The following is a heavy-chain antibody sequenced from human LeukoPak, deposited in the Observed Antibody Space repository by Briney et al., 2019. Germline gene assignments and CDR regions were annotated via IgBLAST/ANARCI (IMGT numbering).Heavy chain of an antibody. V-gene: IGHV3-53*01. CDR2: IYSDNT. Sequence: GGSLRLSCTVSGFTVSSNSMSWVRQAPGKGLEWVSFIYSDNTHYSDSVKGRFTISRDNAKNSLYLQMNSLRAEDTAVYYCARGQPGYYFDYWGQGTLVTVSS. J-gene: IGHJ4*02. CDR3: ARGQPGYYFDY. CDR1: GFTVSSNS. D-gene: IGHD6-13*01.